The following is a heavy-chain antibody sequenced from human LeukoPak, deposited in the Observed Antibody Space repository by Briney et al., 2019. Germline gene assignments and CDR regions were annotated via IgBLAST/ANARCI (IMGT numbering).Heavy chain of an antibody. D-gene: IGHD2-2*01. CDR3: AKNIVVVPGRGFDY. Sequence: PGGSLRLSCAASGFTFSNYGMHWVRQSPGKGLEWVAVISYDGSIEYYADSVKGRFTISRDNSKNTLYLQMNSLRAEDTAVYYCAKNIVVVPGRGFDYWGQGTLVTVSS. J-gene: IGHJ4*02. CDR1: GFTFSNYG. V-gene: IGHV3-30*18. CDR2: ISYDGSIE.